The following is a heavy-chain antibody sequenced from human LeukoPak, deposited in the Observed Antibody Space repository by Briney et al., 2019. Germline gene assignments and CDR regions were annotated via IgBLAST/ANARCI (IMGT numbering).Heavy chain of an antibody. D-gene: IGHD3-10*01. Sequence: PGGSLRLSCEASGFTVSNDYIHWVRQAPGKGLEWVSIVYSSGSTYYADSVKGRFTISRDNSKNTVYLQMSSLRAEDTAVYYCARTPGGSGNFFDYWGQGTLVTVSS. CDR2: VYSSGST. CDR1: GFTVSNDY. V-gene: IGHV3-53*01. J-gene: IGHJ4*02. CDR3: ARTPGGSGNFFDY.